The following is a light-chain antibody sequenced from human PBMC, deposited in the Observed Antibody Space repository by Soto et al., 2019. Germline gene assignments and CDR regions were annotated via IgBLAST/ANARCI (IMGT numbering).Light chain of an antibody. CDR3: QQYDNLPPYP. J-gene: IGKJ2*01. Sequence: DIQMTQSPSSLSASVGDRVTITCQASQDISNYLNWYQQKPGKAPKLLIYDASKLETGVPSRFSGSGSGTDFTFTISSLQPEDIATYYCQQYDNLPPYPFGQGTKLEIK. CDR2: DAS. V-gene: IGKV1-33*01. CDR1: QDISNY.